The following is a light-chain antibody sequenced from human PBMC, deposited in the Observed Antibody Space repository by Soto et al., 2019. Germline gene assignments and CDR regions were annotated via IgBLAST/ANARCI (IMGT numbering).Light chain of an antibody. J-gene: IGLJ1*01. Sequence: QSVLTQPASVSGSPGQSITISCTGTSSDVGGYNFVSWYQQHPGKVPKLMIFDVNRRPSGVSDRVSGSKSGNTASLTISGLQADDEGDYYCCSYTSSSTHVFGSGTKLTVL. V-gene: IGLV2-14*03. CDR1: SSDVGGYNF. CDR3: CSYTSSSTHV. CDR2: DVN.